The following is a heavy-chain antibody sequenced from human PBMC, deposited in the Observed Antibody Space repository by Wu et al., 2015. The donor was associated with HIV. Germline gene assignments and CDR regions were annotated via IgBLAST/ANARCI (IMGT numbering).Heavy chain of an antibody. J-gene: IGHJ3*02. CDR2: IIPIFGTA. CDR3: ARGMKTYYYDSSVAFDI. V-gene: IGHV1-69*12. Sequence: QVQLVQSGAEVKKPGSSVKVSCKASGGTFSSYAISWVRQAPGQGLEWMGGIIPIFGTANYAQKFQGRVTITADESTSTAYMELSSLRSEDTAVYYCARGMKTYYYDSSVAFDIWGQGTMVTVSS. CDR1: GGTFSSYA. D-gene: IGHD3-22*01.